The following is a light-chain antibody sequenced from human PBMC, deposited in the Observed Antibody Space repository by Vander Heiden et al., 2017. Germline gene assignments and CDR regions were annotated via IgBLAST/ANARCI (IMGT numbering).Light chain of an antibody. CDR1: SSNIGSNT. V-gene: IGLV1-44*01. CDR3: AAWDDSLNGVV. CDR2: SSN. Sequence: QSVLTQPPSASGTPGQRVTIPCSGSSSNIGSNTVNWYQQPPGTAPKLLIYSSNRRPSGVPDRFSGSKSGTSASLAISGLQSEDEADYYCAAWDDSLNGVVFGGGTKLTVL. J-gene: IGLJ2*01.